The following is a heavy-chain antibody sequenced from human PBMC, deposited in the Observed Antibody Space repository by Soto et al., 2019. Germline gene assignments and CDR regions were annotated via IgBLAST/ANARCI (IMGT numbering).Heavy chain of an antibody. V-gene: IGHV3-30*18. D-gene: IGHD3-22*01. CDR3: AKGRHYYDSSEDLGAFDI. Sequence: GGSLRLSCAASGFTFSSYGMHWVRQAPGKGLEWVAVISYDGSNKYYADSVKGRFTISRDNSKNTLYLQMNSLRAEDTAVYYCAKGRHYYDSSEDLGAFDIWGQGTMVTVSS. CDR2: ISYDGSNK. J-gene: IGHJ3*02. CDR1: GFTFSSYG.